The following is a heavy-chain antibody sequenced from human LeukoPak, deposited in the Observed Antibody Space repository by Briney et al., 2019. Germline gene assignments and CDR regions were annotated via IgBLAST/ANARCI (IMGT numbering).Heavy chain of an antibody. CDR3: AIESYHQSSREFDY. V-gene: IGHV3-23*01. CDR2: ISGSGGST. CDR1: GFTFSSYA. D-gene: IGHD5-18*01. J-gene: IGHJ4*02. Sequence: PGGSLRLSCAASGFTFSSYAMSWVRQAPGKGLEWVSAISGSGGSTYYADSVKGRFTISRDNFKNTLYLQMNSLRAEDTAVYYCAIESYHQSSREFDYWGQGTLVTVSS.